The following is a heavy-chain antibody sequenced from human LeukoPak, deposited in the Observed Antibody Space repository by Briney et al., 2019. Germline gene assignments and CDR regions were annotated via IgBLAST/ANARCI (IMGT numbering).Heavy chain of an antibody. V-gene: IGHV1-2*02. D-gene: IGHD1-26*01. CDR1: HYTFISYG. CDR3: ARELSSGYYFDY. Sequence: ASVRVSCKASHYTFISYGISWVRQAPGQGLEWMGWINPNSGGTNYAQKFQGRVTMTRDTSISTAYMELSRLRSDDTAVYYCARELSSGYYFDYWGQGTLVTVSS. CDR2: INPNSGGT. J-gene: IGHJ4*02.